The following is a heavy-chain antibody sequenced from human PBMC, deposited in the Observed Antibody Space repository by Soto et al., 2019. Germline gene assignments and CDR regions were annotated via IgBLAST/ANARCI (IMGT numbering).Heavy chain of an antibody. CDR3: VRDPTAHRQFDY. CDR2: IWYDGSNK. CDR1: GFTFSSYG. Sequence: QVQLVESGGGVVQPGRSLRLSCAASGFTFSSYGMHWVRQAPGKGLEWVAVIWYDGSNKYYADAVKGRFTISRDNSKHKVYLHMNSLRPEGTAVYYCVRDPTAHRQFDYWGQGNLVTVSS. J-gene: IGHJ4*02. V-gene: IGHV3-33*01. D-gene: IGHD5-18*01.